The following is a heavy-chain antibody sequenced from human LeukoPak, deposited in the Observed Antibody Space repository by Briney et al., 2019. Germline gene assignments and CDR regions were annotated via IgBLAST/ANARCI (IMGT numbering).Heavy chain of an antibody. CDR2: ISGTGSST. CDR1: GFTFGNYA. J-gene: IGHJ5*02. CDR3: AKASVAIPQYCNS. Sequence: PGRSLRLSCEASGFTFGNYAMNWARQAPGKGLEWVSTISGTGSSTYYADSAKGRFTISRDNSKDTLFLQLNSLTAADTAMYFCAKASVAIPQYCNSWGQGTLVTVSS. D-gene: IGHD2-2*02. V-gene: IGHV3-23*01.